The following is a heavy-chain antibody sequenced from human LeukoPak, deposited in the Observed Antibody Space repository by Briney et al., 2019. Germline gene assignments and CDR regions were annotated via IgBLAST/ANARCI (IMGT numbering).Heavy chain of an antibody. J-gene: IGHJ4*02. V-gene: IGHV4-39*01. D-gene: IGHD1-26*01. CDR3: ARTHGSRPYYFDY. CDR2: IYYSGST. CDR1: GGSISSSTYY. Sequence: PSETLSLTCTASGGSISSSTYYWGWIRQPPGKGLEWIGSIYYSGSTYYNPSLKSRVTISVDTSKNQFSLKLSSVTAADTAVYYCARTHGSRPYYFDYWGQGTLVTVSS.